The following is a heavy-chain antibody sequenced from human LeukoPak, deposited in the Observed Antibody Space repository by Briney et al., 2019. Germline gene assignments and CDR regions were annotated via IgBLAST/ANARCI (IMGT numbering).Heavy chain of an antibody. V-gene: IGHV3-7*01. D-gene: IGHD6-13*01. Sequence: PGGSLRLSCVASGFTFSSYWMSWVRQAPGKGLEWVANTKRDGSEKYYVDSVKGRFTISRDNARNSLYLQMNSLRAEDTAVYYCARGGYTSSWYISRDYWGQGTLVTVSS. CDR1: GFTFSSYW. J-gene: IGHJ4*02. CDR3: ARGGYTSSWYISRDY. CDR2: TKRDGSEK.